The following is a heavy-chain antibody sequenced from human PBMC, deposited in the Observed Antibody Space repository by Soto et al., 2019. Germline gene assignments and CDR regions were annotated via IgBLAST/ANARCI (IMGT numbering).Heavy chain of an antibody. V-gene: IGHV3-23*01. Sequence: GGSLRLSCAASGFTFSSYAMSWVRQAPGKGLEWVSAISGSGGSTYYADSVKGRFTISRDNSKNTLYLQMNSLRAEDTAVYYCASRYSYGYYGMDVWGQGTTVTVSS. J-gene: IGHJ6*02. CDR3: ASRYSYGYYGMDV. CDR1: GFTFSSYA. CDR2: ISGSGGST. D-gene: IGHD5-18*01.